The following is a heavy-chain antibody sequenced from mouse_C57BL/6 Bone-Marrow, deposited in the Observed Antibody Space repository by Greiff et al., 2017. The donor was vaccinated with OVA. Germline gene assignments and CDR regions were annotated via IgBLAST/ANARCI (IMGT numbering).Heavy chain of an antibody. CDR3: ARLYYSKGYYAMDY. D-gene: IGHD2-5*01. V-gene: IGHV1-69*01. Sequence: QVHLQQPGAELVMPGASVKLSCKASGYTFTSYWMHWVKQRPGQGLEWIGEIDPSDSYTNYNQKFSGKSTLTVDKSSSTAYMQLSSLTSEDSAVYYCARLYYSKGYYAMDYWGQGTSVTVSS. CDR1: GYTFTSYW. J-gene: IGHJ4*01. CDR2: IDPSDSYT.